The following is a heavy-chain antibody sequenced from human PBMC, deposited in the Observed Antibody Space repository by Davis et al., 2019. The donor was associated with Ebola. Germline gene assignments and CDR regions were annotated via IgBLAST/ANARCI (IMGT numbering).Heavy chain of an antibody. D-gene: IGHD3-22*01. CDR3: ARRSPTYYYDSSGYSPYWYFHL. Sequence: SETLSLTCAVYGGSFSGYYWSWIRQPPGKGLEWIGEINHSGSTNYNPSLKSRVTISVDKSKNQFSLKLNSVTAADTAVYYCARRSPTYYYDSSGYSPYWYFHLWGRCTLVTVSS. CDR1: GGSFSGYY. V-gene: IGHV4-34*01. CDR2: INHSGST. J-gene: IGHJ2*01.